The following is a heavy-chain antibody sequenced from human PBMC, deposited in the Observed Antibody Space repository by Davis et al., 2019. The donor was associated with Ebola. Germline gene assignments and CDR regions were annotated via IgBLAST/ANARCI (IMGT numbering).Heavy chain of an antibody. J-gene: IGHJ4*02. CDR3: ARGPQSGSSSWYLNY. V-gene: IGHV4-34*01. CDR2: INHSGST. D-gene: IGHD6-13*01. CDR1: GGSFSGYY. Sequence: ESLKISCAVYGGSFSGYYWSWIRQPPGKGLEWIGEINHSGSTSYNPSLKSRVTISVDTSKNQFSLKLSSVTAADTAVYYCARGPQSGSSSWYLNYWGQGTLVTVSS.